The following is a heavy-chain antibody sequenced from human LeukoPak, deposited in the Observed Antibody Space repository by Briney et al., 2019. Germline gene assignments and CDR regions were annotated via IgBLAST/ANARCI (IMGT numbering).Heavy chain of an antibody. V-gene: IGHV1-2*04. Sequence: ASVTVSCKASGGTFSSYAISWVRQAPGQGLEWMGWINPNSGGTNYAQKFQGWVTMTRDTSISTAYMELSRLRSDDTAVYYCARARRRTPVMFVGSRIGGMDVWGQGTTVTVSS. J-gene: IGHJ6*02. CDR1: GGTFSSYA. CDR2: INPNSGGT. CDR3: ARARRRTPVMFVGSRIGGMDV. D-gene: IGHD3-10*02.